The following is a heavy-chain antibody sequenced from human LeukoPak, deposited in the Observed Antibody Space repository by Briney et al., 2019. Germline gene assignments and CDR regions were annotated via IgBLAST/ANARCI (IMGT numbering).Heavy chain of an antibody. Sequence: DSVKGRFTISRDNAKNSLYLQLNSLRAEDTAVYYCARGSLGNTKRVVPAAKYYYYYMDVWGKGTTVTVSS. D-gene: IGHD2-2*01. V-gene: IGHV3-7*01. CDR3: ARGSLGNTKRVVPAAKYYYYYMDV. J-gene: IGHJ6*03.